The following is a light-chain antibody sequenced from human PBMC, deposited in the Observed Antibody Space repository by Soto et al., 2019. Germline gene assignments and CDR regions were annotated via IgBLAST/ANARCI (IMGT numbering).Light chain of an antibody. CDR2: DAS. CDR3: QQRSR. V-gene: IGKV3-11*01. CDR1: QSVSSY. Sequence: EIVLTQSPATLSLSPGERATLSCRASQSVSSYLAWYQQKPGQAPRLLIYDASNRATGIPARFSGSGSGTDFTLTISSLEPEDFAVYYCQQRSRFGGATKVEIK. J-gene: IGKJ4*01.